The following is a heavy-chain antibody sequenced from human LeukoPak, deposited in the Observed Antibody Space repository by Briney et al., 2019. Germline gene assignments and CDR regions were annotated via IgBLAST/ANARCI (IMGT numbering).Heavy chain of an antibody. CDR2: INPNSGGT. Sequence: ASVKVPCKASGYTFTGYYMHWVRQAPGQGLEWMGWINPNSGGTNYAQKFQGRVTMTRDTSISTAYMELSRLRSEDTAVYYCAIDHTMVRGVIVYWGQGTLVTVSS. CDR3: AIDHTMVRGVIVY. V-gene: IGHV1-2*02. J-gene: IGHJ4*02. CDR1: GYTFTGYY. D-gene: IGHD3-10*01.